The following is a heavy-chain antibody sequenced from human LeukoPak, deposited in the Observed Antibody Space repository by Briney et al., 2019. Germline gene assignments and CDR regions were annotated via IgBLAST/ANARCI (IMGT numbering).Heavy chain of an antibody. V-gene: IGHV1-69*05. CDR2: IIPIFGTA. Sequence: SVKVSCKACGGTFITYTINWVRQARGKGLEGMGGIIPIFGTANYAQRFQGRITITTDDSTSTAYMELSSLRSEDTAVYYCATYMLRDNWNVHTFDSWGQGTLVTVSS. J-gene: IGHJ4*02. D-gene: IGHD1-1*01. CDR3: ATYMLRDNWNVHTFDS. CDR1: GGTFITYT.